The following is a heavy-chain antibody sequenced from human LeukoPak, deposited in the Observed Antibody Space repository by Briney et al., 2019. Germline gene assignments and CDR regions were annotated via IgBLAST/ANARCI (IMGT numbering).Heavy chain of an antibody. CDR3: AGQALVTTVRAFYYYMDV. CDR1: GYSISSGHY. Sequence: SETLSLTCTVSGYSISSGHYWGWIRQPPGKGLEWIGSIYHSGSTYYNPSLKSRVTISVDTSKNQFSLKLSSVTAADTAVYYCAGQALVTTVRAFYYYMDVWGKGTTVTVSS. V-gene: IGHV4-38-2*02. D-gene: IGHD4-17*01. J-gene: IGHJ6*03. CDR2: IYHSGST.